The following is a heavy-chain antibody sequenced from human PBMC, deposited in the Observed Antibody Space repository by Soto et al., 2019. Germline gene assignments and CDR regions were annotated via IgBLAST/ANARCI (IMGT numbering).Heavy chain of an antibody. CDR2: ISAYNGNT. D-gene: IGHD3-3*01. CDR3: ARGDYDFWTGYPYYFDY. CDR1: GYTFTSYG. V-gene: IGHV1-18*01. J-gene: IGHJ4*02. Sequence: GASVKVSCKASGYTFTSYGISCVRQAPGQGLEWMGWISAYNGNTNYAQKLQGRVTMTTDTSTSTAYMELRSLRSDDTAVYYCARGDYDFWTGYPYYFDYWGLGTLVTLSS.